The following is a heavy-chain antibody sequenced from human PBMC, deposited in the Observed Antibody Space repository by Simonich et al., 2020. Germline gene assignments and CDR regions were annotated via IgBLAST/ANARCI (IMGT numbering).Heavy chain of an antibody. D-gene: IGHD3-10*01. CDR3: ARDREVYGSGSYYNY. Sequence: EVQLVESGGGLVQPGGSLRLSCAASGFTFSSYWMSWVRQAPGKGLEWGAKKKQKESEKNYVDSVKGRFTISRDNAKNSLYLQMNSLRAEDTAVYYCARDREVYGSGSYYNYWGQRTLVTVSS. J-gene: IGHJ4*02. CDR1: GFTFSSYW. V-gene: IGHV3-7*01. CDR2: KKQKESEK.